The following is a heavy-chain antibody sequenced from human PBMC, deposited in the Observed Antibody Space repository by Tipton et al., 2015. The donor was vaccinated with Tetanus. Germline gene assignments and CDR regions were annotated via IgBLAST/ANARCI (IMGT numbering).Heavy chain of an antibody. Sequence: TLSLTCSVSGVSITDYYWTWIRQPAGKGLEWIGNIYSSGDTRPSPSLKSRVTLSEDTPKNQLSLTLSSVTAADTAVYYCARAGRPLREIRRVYRAPLWYFALWGRGTLVTVSS. CDR1: GVSITDYY. CDR3: ARAGRPLREIRRVYRAPLWYFAL. J-gene: IGHJ2*01. V-gene: IGHV4-4*07. CDR2: IYSSGDT. D-gene: IGHD3-10*01.